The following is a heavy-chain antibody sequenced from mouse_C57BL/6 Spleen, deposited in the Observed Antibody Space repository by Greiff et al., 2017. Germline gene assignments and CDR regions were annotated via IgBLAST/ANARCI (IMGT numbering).Heavy chain of an antibody. CDR3: ARSNYYGSSFAMDY. J-gene: IGHJ4*01. CDR1: GYSFTDYN. D-gene: IGHD1-1*01. CDR2: ITPNYGTT. V-gene: IGHV1-39*01. Sequence: VQLQQSGPELVKPGASVQISCKASGYSFTDYNMNWVKQSNGKSLEWIGVITPNYGTTSYNQKFKGKATLTVDQSSSTAYMQLNSLTSEDSAVYYCARSNYYGSSFAMDYWGQGTSVTVSS.